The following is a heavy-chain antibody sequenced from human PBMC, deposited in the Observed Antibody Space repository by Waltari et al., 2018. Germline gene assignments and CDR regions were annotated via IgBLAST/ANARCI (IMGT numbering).Heavy chain of an antibody. J-gene: IGHJ4*02. CDR1: GGTFSSYA. CDR3: ARQTPPITIFGVVDY. V-gene: IGHV1-69*01. CDR2: IIPIFGTA. D-gene: IGHD3-3*01. Sequence: QVQLVQSGAEVKTPGSSVKVSCTASGGTFSSYALSWVRQAPGQGLEWMGGIIPIFGTANYAQKFQGRVTITADESTSTAYMELSSLRSEDTAVYYCARQTPPITIFGVVDYWGQGTLVTVSS.